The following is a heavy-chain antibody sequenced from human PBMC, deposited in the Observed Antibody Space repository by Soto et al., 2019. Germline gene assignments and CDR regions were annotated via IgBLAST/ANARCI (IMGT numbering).Heavy chain of an antibody. CDR2: IYPGDSDT. CDR3: ARRSGSVAARYYCFDT. Sequence: VSLMISWQGSGYSFTSYLDGWVRQIPGKGLEWMGIIYPGDSDTRYSPSFQGQVTISADKSISTAYLQWSSLKASDTAMYYCARRSGSVAARYYCFDTWGQGTLVTVYS. CDR1: GYSFTSYL. V-gene: IGHV5-51*01. J-gene: IGHJ5*02. D-gene: IGHD6-6*01.